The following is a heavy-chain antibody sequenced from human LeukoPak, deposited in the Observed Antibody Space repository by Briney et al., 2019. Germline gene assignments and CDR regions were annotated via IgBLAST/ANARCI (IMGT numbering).Heavy chain of an antibody. Sequence: GGSLRLSCAASGFTSSSYAMSWVRQAPGEGLGPVSGISGSGGSTYYADSVKGRFTISRDNSKNTLYLQMNSLRAEDSAVYCCAKGRVAAAEDYFDCSGQGTLGTVS. CDR1: GFTSSSYA. CDR3: AKGRVAAAEDYFDC. D-gene: IGHD6-13*01. J-gene: IGHJ4*02. CDR2: ISGSGGST. V-gene: IGHV3-23*01.